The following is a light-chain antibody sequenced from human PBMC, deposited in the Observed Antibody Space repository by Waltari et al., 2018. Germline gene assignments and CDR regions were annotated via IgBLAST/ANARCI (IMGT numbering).Light chain of an antibody. V-gene: IGLV2-14*01. CDR3: GSYTGSTTWV. CDR1: TSDAGGSNS. J-gene: IGLJ3*02. CDR2: EVL. Sequence: QSALTQPASVSGSPGQAITISCTGATSDAGGSNSATWYHQRPGKAPKLLIFEVLNRPSGVSNRFSGSKSGNTASLTISGLQAEDESAYYCGSYTGSTTWVFGGGTKLTVL.